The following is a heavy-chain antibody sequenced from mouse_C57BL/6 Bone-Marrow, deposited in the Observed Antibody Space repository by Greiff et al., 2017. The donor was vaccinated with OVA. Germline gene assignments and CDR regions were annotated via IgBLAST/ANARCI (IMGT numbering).Heavy chain of an antibody. V-gene: IGHV1-69*01. D-gene: IGHD4-1*01. Sequence: QVQLQQPGAELVMPGASVKLSCKASGYTFTSYWMHWVKQRPGQGLEWIGEIDPSDSYTNYTQKFKGKSTLTVDKSSSTAYMQLSSLTSEDSAVYYCARSGTGPFAYWGQGTLVTVSA. J-gene: IGHJ3*01. CDR3: ARSGTGPFAY. CDR1: GYTFTSYW. CDR2: IDPSDSYT.